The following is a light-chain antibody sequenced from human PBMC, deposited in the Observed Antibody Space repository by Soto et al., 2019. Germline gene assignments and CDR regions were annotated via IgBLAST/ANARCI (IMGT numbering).Light chain of an antibody. CDR1: QGISTC. CDR2: DAS. Sequence: DIQMTQSPYTLSASVGDRVTITCRASQGISTCLAWYQQKPGTAPKLLIYDASSLESGVPSRFSGSGSGTEFTLTISSLQRDDYATYYCQQYSSYSRTFGQGTKVEIK. CDR3: QQYSSYSRT. V-gene: IGKV1-5*01. J-gene: IGKJ1*01.